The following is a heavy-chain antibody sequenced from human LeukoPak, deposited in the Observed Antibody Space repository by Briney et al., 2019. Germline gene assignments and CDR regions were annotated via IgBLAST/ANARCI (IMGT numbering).Heavy chain of an antibody. V-gene: IGHV3-33*01. Sequence: GRSLRLSCAASGFTFSSYGMHWVRQAPGKGLEGVAVIWYDGSYKYYADSVKGRFTISRDNSKNTLYLQMNSLRAEDTAVYYCARDPTAYYDSSGYYLNTIDYWGQGTLVTVSS. J-gene: IGHJ4*02. D-gene: IGHD3-22*01. CDR3: ARDPTAYYDSSGYYLNTIDY. CDR2: IWYDGSYK. CDR1: GFTFSSYG.